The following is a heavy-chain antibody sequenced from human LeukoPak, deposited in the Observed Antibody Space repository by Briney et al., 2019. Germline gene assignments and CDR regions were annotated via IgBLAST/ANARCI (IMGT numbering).Heavy chain of an antibody. CDR3: ARDPQTYYYDSSGYFDY. J-gene: IGHJ4*02. CDR1: GFTFSSYS. Sequence: PGGSLRLSCAASGFTFSSYSMNWVRQAPGKGLEWVSSISSSSSYIYYADSVKGRFTISRDNAKNSLYLQMNSLRAEDTAVYYCARDPQTYYYDSSGYFDYWGQGTLVTVSS. CDR2: ISSSSSYI. D-gene: IGHD3-22*01. V-gene: IGHV3-21*01.